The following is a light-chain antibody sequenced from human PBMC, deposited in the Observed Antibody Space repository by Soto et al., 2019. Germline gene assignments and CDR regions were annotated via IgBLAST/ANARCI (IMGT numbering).Light chain of an antibody. Sequence: QSALTQPASVSGSPGQSITISCTGTSSDVGGYNYVSWYQQHPGKAPKLVIYEVSNRPSGVSNRFSGSKSGNTASLTISGLQAEDDADYYCSSYTSSNTPLYVFGTGTKVTVL. CDR2: EVS. CDR1: SSDVGGYNY. J-gene: IGLJ1*01. CDR3: SSYTSSNTPLYV. V-gene: IGLV2-14*01.